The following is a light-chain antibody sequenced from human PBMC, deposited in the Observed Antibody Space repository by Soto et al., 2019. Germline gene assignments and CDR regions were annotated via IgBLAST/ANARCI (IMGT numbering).Light chain of an antibody. CDR2: EVS. CDR1: SSDVGGYNY. V-gene: IGLV2-14*03. CDR3: TSFTGSSTWV. J-gene: IGLJ3*02. Sequence: QSVLTQPASVSGSPGQSITISCTGTSSDVGGYNYVSWFQQHPGKAPKLKIYEVSNRPAGVSNRFSGSKSGYTASLTISELQAEDEAYYYCTSFTGSSTWVFGGGTKLTVL.